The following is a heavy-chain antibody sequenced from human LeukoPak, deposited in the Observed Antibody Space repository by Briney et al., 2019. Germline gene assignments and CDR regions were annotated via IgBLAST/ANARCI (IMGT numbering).Heavy chain of an antibody. J-gene: IGHJ4*02. D-gene: IGHD2-8*01. CDR1: GFTFSHYS. V-gene: IGHV3-30*03. Sequence: GGSLRLSCVASGFTFSHYSMNWVRQAPGKGLEWVAVISYDGSNKYYADSVKGRFTISRDNSKNTLYLQMNSLRAEDTAMYYCARVGMVYAIMEYYFDYWGQGTLVTVSS. CDR3: ARVGMVYAIMEYYFDY. CDR2: ISYDGSNK.